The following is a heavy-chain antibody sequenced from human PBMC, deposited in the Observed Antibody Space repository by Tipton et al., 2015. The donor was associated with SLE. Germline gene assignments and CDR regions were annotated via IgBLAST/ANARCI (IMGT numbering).Heavy chain of an antibody. CDR3: AREPPEEWELPTDY. CDR1: GGSISSHY. J-gene: IGHJ4*02. Sequence: TLSLTCTVSGGSISSHYWSWIRQPPGKGLEWIGYIYYSGSTNYNPSLKSRVTISVDTSKNQFSLKLSSVTAADTAVYYCAREPPEEWELPTDYWGQGTLVTVSS. CDR2: IYYSGST. V-gene: IGHV4-59*11. D-gene: IGHD1-26*01.